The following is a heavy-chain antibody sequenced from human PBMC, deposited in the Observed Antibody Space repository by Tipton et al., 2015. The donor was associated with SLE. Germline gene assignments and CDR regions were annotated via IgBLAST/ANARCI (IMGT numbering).Heavy chain of an antibody. CDR3: TTDIRDSSSDY. CDR1: GFTFSGAW. V-gene: IGHV3-15*01. CDR2: VKRELDGAIA. J-gene: IGHJ4*02. Sequence: SLRLSCATSGFTFSGAWMTWVRQIPGKGLEWVGRVKRELDGAIAEYAAAVEGRFVISRDDSKRTLFLQMNSLKTEDTALYYCTTDIRDSSSDYWGQGAQVSVSS. D-gene: IGHD3-22*01.